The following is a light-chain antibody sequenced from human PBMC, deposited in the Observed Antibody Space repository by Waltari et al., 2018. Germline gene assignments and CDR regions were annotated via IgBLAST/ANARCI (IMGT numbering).Light chain of an antibody. CDR1: QSLLHSNGYNY. CDR3: MQSLRALWT. Sequence: IVVTQSPLSLPVTPVEPSSISCRSSQSLLHSNGYNYLDWYLQKPGQSPQLLIYLGSNRASGVPDRFSGSGSGTDFTLKISRVEAEDVGVYYCMQSLRALWTFGQGTKVEIK. V-gene: IGKV2-28*01. CDR2: LGS. J-gene: IGKJ1*01.